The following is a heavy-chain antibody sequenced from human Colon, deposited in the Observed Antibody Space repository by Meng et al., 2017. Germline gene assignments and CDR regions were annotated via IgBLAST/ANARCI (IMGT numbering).Heavy chain of an antibody. V-gene: IGHV4-4*02. CDR2: FSHSGTT. CDR3: ARNGKWGFDY. CDR1: SGSISSSDW. J-gene: IGHJ4*02. D-gene: IGHD1-26*01. Sequence: QVQLQESGPGLVKPSGTLSLTCAVCSGSISSSDWWSWVRLSPGKGLEWIGEFSHSGTTNYSPSLKSRSTISVDKSKSQFSLKLSSVTAADTAVYYCARNGKWGFDYWGQGTLVTVSS.